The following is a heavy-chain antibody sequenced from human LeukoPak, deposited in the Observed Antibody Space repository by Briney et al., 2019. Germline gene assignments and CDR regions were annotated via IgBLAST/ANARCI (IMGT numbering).Heavy chain of an antibody. Sequence: SVEVSCKASGGTFSSYAISWVRQAPGQGLEWMGGIIPIFGTANYAQKFQGRVTITTDESTSTAYMELSSLRSEDTAVYYCARGVNRXXGXPFXXXXWXQGTLVXVSS. J-gene: IGHJ5*02. V-gene: IGHV1-69*05. CDR1: GGTFSSYA. CDR3: ARGVNRXXGXPFXXXX. CDR2: IIPIFGTA. D-gene: IGHD2/OR15-2a*01.